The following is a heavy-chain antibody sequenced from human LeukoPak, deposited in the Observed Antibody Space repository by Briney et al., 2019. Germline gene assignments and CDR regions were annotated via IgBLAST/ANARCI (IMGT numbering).Heavy chain of an antibody. J-gene: IGHJ4*02. D-gene: IGHD2-8*02. Sequence: GRSLRLSCAASGFTFSSYAMHWVRQAPGKGLEWVAVISYDGSNKYYADSVKGRFTISRDNSKNMLYLQMNSLRAEDTAVYYCASPGSGYWGQGTLVTVSS. CDR3: ASPGSGY. V-gene: IGHV3-30-3*01. CDR1: GFTFSSYA. CDR2: ISYDGSNK.